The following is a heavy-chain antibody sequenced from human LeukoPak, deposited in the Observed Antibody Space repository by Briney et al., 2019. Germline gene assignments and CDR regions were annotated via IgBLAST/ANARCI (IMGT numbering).Heavy chain of an antibody. V-gene: IGHV3-23*01. D-gene: IGHD6-19*01. CDR3: ASDLRGSIAVAGKSRY. Sequence: GSLRLSCAASGFTFSSYAMSWVRQAPGKGLEWVSAISGSGGSTYYADSVKGRFTISRDNAKNSLYLQMNSLRAEDTAVYYCASDLRGSIAVAGKSRYWGQGTLVTVSS. J-gene: IGHJ4*02. CDR2: ISGSGGST. CDR1: GFTFSSYA.